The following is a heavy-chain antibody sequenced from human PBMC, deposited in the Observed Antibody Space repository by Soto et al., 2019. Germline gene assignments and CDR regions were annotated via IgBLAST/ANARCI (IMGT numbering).Heavy chain of an antibody. CDR2: IKSKSDGETT. J-gene: IGHJ6*02. CDR3: AHAPGRRGYYGLDV. Sequence: VQLVESGGGLVKPGGSLRLSCAASGFTFSNAYMNWVRQAPGKGLEWVGRIKSKSDGETTDYAAPVKGRFIISRDDSKNTLHLQRNSLQTEDTAVYYCAHAPGRRGYYGLDVWGQGTTVTVSS. V-gene: IGHV3-15*07. CDR1: GFTFSNAY. D-gene: IGHD6-13*01.